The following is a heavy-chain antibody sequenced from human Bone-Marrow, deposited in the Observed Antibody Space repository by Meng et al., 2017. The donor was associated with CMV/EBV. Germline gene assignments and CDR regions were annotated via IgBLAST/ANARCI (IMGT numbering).Heavy chain of an antibody. CDR2: INPNSGGT. V-gene: IGHV1-2*02. CDR3: ARDPIFGVVPANWFDP. Sequence: ASVKVSCKASGYTFTGYYMHWVRQAPGQGLEWMGWINPNSGGTNYAQKFQGRVTMTRDTSISTAYMELSRLRSDDTAVDYCARDPIFGVVPANWFDPWGQGTLVTVSS. CDR1: GYTFTGYY. D-gene: IGHD3-3*01. J-gene: IGHJ5*02.